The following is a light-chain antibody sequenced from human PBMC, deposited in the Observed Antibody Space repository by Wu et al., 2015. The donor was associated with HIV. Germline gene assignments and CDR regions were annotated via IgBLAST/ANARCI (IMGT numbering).Light chain of an antibody. V-gene: IGKV3-15*01. Sequence: EIVMTQSPATLSVSPGERATLSCRASQSVSSNLAWYQQKPGQAPRLLIYGASTRATGFPARFGGSGSGTEFTLTISSMQSEDFAVYYCQQYNNWPRTFGQGTEGG. CDR2: GAS. CDR1: QSVSSN. CDR3: QQYNNWPRT. J-gene: IGKJ1*01.